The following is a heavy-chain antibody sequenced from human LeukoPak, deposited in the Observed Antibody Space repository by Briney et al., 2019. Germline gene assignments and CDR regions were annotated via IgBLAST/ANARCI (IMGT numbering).Heavy chain of an antibody. D-gene: IGHD5-24*01. CDR1: GFTFRSYW. J-gene: IGHJ4*02. Sequence: GGSLRLSCAASGFTFRSYWMHWVRQAPGKGLVRVSRVKGDGGFTNYADSVYGRFTISRDNAKNTLYLHMHSLRAEDTAVYYCVRDGDDFNFDYWGQGSLVTVSS. CDR2: VKGDGGFT. CDR3: VRDGDDFNFDY. V-gene: IGHV3-74*01.